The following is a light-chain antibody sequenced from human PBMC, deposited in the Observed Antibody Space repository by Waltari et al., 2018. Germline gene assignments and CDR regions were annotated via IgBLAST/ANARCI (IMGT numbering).Light chain of an antibody. V-gene: IGLV1-51*02. CDR1: SSNIGNNY. CDR3: GTWDSSLSGAV. J-gene: IGLJ7*01. Sequence: QSVLTQPPSVSAAPGQRVTISCSGGSSNIGNNYVSWYRQFPGTAPKLLIYEDSERPSGIPGRFAVPKSGTSATLDITGLQTGDEADYYCGTWDSSLSGAVFGGGTHLTVL. CDR2: EDS.